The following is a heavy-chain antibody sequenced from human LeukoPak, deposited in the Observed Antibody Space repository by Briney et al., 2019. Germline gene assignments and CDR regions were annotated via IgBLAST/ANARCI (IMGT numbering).Heavy chain of an antibody. J-gene: IGHJ4*02. Sequence: GGSLRLSCAASGFTFNAFGMNWVRQAPGEGLEWVSYIGTTSGAIYYADSVKGRFTISRDSAKNSLYLQMNSLRAEDTAVYYCARDYQNYFDYWGQGTLVTVSS. V-gene: IGHV3-48*01. D-gene: IGHD2-2*01. CDR1: GFTFNAFG. CDR2: IGTTSGAI. CDR3: ARDYQNYFDY.